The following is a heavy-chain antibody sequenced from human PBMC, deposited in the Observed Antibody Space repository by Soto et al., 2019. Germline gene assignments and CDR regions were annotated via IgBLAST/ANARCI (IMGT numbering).Heavy chain of an antibody. CDR2: IYYSGST. V-gene: IGHV4-59*08. CDR1: GGSLSSYY. J-gene: IGHJ3*02. Sequence: KQSRTLSLTCTVSGGSLSSYYWSWIRQPPGKGLEWIGYIYYSGSTNYNPSLKSRVTISVDTSKNQFSLKLSSVTAADTAVYYCARYSSPSLDIWGQGTMVTVSS. D-gene: IGHD6-13*01. CDR3: ARYSSPSLDI.